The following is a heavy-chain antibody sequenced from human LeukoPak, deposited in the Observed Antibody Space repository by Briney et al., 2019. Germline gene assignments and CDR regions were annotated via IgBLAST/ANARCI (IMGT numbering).Heavy chain of an antibody. Sequence: GGSLRLSCAASGFTFSSYAMSWVRQALGKGLEWVSAISGSGGSTYYADSVKGRFTISRDNSKNTLYLQMNSLRAEDTAVYYCAKDSIVVVPAANRYYFDYWGQGTLVTVSS. CDR2: ISGSGGST. D-gene: IGHD2-2*01. J-gene: IGHJ4*02. CDR1: GFTFSSYA. CDR3: AKDSIVVVPAANRYYFDY. V-gene: IGHV3-23*01.